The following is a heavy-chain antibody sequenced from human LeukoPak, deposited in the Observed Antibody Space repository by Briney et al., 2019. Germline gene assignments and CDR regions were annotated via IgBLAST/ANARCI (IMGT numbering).Heavy chain of an antibody. V-gene: IGHV3-33*06. CDR1: RFTFSSYG. CDR2: IWYDGSKK. J-gene: IGHJ6*03. D-gene: IGHD3-16*01. CDR3: AKKGGHGHYYHYMDV. Sequence: PGRPLRLSCEASRFTFSSYGMHWVRRAPGKGLEWVAVIWYDGSKKNYGESVKGRFTISRDNSKNTLYLQMNSLRVEDTAVYYCAKKGGHGHYYHYMDVWGKGTTVIVSS.